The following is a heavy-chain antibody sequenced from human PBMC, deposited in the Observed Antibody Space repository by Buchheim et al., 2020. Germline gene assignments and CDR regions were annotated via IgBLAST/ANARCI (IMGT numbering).Heavy chain of an antibody. CDR2: LDSTGAAA. J-gene: IGHJ1*01. D-gene: IGHD6-13*01. CDR1: GFTFSDYY. V-gene: IGHV3-11*01. CDR3: AIRAGVAAAGTRYFQD. Sequence: QVQLVESGGGLVKPGGSLRLSCAASGFTFSDYYMSWIRQAPGKGLEWVSSLDSTGAAALYADSVKGRFTISRDNSKKTLFLELNSVRAEDTAIYYCAIRAGVAAAGTRYFQDWGQGTL.